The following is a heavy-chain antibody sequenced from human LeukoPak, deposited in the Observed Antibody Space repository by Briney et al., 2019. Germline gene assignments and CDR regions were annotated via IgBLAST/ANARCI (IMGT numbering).Heavy chain of an antibody. Sequence: GESLKISCKVSGYKFWIAWVRQMPGKGLEWMGVIYPGDSETRYSPSFRGQVAISVDRSINTAYLQWHSLKEADTALYYCAVTLEKYNGYFDYWGQGTLVTVSS. V-gene: IGHV5-51*01. D-gene: IGHD5-24*01. J-gene: IGHJ4*02. CDR2: IYPGDSET. CDR1: GYKFW. CDR3: AVTLEKYNGYFDY.